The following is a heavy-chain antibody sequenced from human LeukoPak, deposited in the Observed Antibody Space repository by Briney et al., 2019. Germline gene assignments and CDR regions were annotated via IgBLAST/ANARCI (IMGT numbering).Heavy chain of an antibody. CDR2: IKQDRSEK. Sequence: PGGSLRLSCAASGFTFTNYWMSWVRQAPGKGLELVANIKQDRSEKYYVDSVKGRFTISRDNAKNSLYLQMNSLRAEDTAVYYCARDRVQLNDAFDIWGQGTMVTVSS. CDR3: ARDRVQLNDAFDI. V-gene: IGHV3-7*01. CDR1: GFTFTNYW. J-gene: IGHJ3*02. D-gene: IGHD1-1*01.